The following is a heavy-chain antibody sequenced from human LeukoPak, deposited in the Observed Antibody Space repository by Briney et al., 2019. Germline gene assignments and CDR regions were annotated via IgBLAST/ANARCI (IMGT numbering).Heavy chain of an antibody. CDR2: IYYNGST. D-gene: IGHD1-26*01. Sequence: SETLSLTCTVSGGSISSGGYYWSWIRQHPGKSLECIGYIYYNGSTSYNPSLKSRVTISVDTSKNQFSLKLSSVTAADTAVYYCARYRRPPYYFDYWGQGTLVTVSS. CDR1: GGSISSGGYY. V-gene: IGHV4-31*03. CDR3: ARYRRPPYYFDY. J-gene: IGHJ4*02.